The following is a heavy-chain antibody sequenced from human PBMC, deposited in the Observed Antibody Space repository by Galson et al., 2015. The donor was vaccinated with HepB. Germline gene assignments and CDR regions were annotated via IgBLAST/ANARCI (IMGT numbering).Heavy chain of an antibody. D-gene: IGHD5-12*01. CDR2: MSYDGSNK. Sequence: SLRLSCAASGFTFSSYAMHWVRQAPGKGLEWVAVMSYDGSNKYYADSVKGRFTISRDNSKNTLYLQMNSLRAEDTAVYYCARDKGFSDHDAFDIWGQGTMVTVSS. V-gene: IGHV3-30*04. J-gene: IGHJ3*02. CDR3: ARDKGFSDHDAFDI. CDR1: GFTFSSYA.